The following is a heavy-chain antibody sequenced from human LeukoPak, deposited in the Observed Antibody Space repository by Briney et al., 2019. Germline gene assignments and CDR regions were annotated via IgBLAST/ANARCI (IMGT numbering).Heavy chain of an antibody. CDR1: GFTFSDYY. CDR3: ARDQGYYLYYFDY. CDR2: ISSSDSTI. Sequence: PGGSLRLSCAASGFTFSDYYMSWIRQAPGKGLEWVSYISSSDSTIYYADSVKGRFTISRDNAKNSLYLQMNSLRAEDTAVYYCARDQGYYLYYFDYWGQGTLVTVSS. D-gene: IGHD1-26*01. V-gene: IGHV3-11*01. J-gene: IGHJ4*02.